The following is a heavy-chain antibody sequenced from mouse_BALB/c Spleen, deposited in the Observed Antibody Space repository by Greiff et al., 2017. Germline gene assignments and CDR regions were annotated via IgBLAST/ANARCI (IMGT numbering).Heavy chain of an antibody. CDR3: ARRGTGRYFDV. D-gene: IGHD4-1*01. J-gene: IGHJ1*01. Sequence: QVQLQQPGAELVKPGASVKMSCKASGYTFTSYNMHWVKQTPGQGLEWIGAIYPGNGDTSYNQKFKGKATLTADKSSSTAYMQLSSLTSEDSAVYYCARRGTGRYFDVWGAGTTVTVSS. CDR2: IYPGNGDT. V-gene: IGHV1-12*01. CDR1: GYTFTSYN.